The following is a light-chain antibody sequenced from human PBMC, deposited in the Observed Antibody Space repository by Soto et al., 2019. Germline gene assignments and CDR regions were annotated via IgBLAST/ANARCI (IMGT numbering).Light chain of an antibody. CDR1: SSDVGGYAY. V-gene: IGLV2-14*01. CDR2: EVS. J-gene: IGLJ3*02. Sequence: QSALTQPASVSGSPGQSITITCTGTSSDVGGYAYVSWYQQHPGKAPKLIIFEVSNRPSGVSDRFSGSNSGNTASLTISGLQAEDEADYYCTSYSRYRVLVFGGGTKVTVL. CDR3: TSYSRYRVLV.